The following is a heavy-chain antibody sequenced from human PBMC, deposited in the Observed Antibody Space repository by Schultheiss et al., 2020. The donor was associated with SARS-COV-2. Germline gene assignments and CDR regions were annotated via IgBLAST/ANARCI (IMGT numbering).Heavy chain of an antibody. D-gene: IGHD4-23*01. CDR3: ARVKSGGNGNWYFDL. CDR1: GGSISSSSYY. V-gene: IGHV4-31*03. CDR2: IYYSGST. J-gene: IGHJ2*01. Sequence: SETLSLTCTVSGGSISSSSYYWSWIRQHPGKGLEWIGYIYYSGSTYYNPSLKSRVTISVDTSKNQFSLKLISVTAADTAVYYCARVKSGGNGNWYFDLWGRGTLVTVSS.